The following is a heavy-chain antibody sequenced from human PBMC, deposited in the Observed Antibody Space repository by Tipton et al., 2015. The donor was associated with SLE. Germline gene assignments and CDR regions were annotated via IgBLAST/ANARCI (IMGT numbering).Heavy chain of an antibody. CDR2: IYASGSI. CDR1: GGSISSYY. V-gene: IGHV4-4*07. J-gene: IGHJ4*02. D-gene: IGHD6-19*01. Sequence: TLSLTCTVSGGSISSYYWSWIRQTAGKGLEWIGRIYASGSINYNNDNPSLKSRVTMSVDTSKNQFSLKLSSVTAADTAVYYCAREGYSSGWEGDFDNWGQGTLVTVSS. CDR3: AREGYSSGWEGDFDN.